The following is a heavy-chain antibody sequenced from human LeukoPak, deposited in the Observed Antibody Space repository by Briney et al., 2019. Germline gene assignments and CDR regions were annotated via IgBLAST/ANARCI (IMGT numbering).Heavy chain of an antibody. J-gene: IGHJ6*02. CDR1: GYTFTSYD. Sequence: GASVKVSCKASGYTFTSYDINWVRQATGQGLEWMGWMNPNSGNTGYGQKFQGRVTMTRNTSISTAYMELSSLRSEDTAVYYCARDFPYYDILTGYRNYYYGMDVWGQGTTVTVSS. CDR2: MNPNSGNT. V-gene: IGHV1-8*01. CDR3: ARDFPYYDILTGYRNYYYGMDV. D-gene: IGHD3-9*01.